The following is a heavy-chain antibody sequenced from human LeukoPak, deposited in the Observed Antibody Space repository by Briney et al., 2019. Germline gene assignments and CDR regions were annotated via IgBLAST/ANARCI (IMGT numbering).Heavy chain of an antibody. Sequence: GGSLRLSCAASGFTFNNYGMHWVRQAPGKGLEWVAFIRYDGSNTYYADSVKGRFTISRDNSKNTLYLQMNSLRAEDTAVYYCARVGAVGGVFRAFDIWGQGTMVTVSS. V-gene: IGHV3-30*02. D-gene: IGHD3-16*01. J-gene: IGHJ3*02. CDR3: ARVGAVGGVFRAFDI. CDR2: IRYDGSNT. CDR1: GFTFNNYG.